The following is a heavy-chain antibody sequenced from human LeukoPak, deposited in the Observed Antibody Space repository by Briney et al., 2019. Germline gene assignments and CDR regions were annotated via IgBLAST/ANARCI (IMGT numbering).Heavy chain of an antibody. J-gene: IGHJ4*02. Sequence: PGWSLRLSCAASGFSISGYWMSWVRQAPGKGLEWVANIKQDESEKFYVDFVRGRFTVSRDNAKNSLYLQMNDLRVEDTAVYYCARDGIQLEPGSYLWGQGTLATVSS. CDR3: ARDGIQLEPGSYL. V-gene: IGHV3-7*01. CDR1: GFSISGYW. D-gene: IGHD1-1*01. CDR2: IKQDESEK.